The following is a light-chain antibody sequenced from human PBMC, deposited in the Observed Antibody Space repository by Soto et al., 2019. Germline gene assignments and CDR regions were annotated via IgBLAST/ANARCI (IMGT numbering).Light chain of an antibody. CDR2: GAS. V-gene: IGKV3D-15*01. Sequence: EIVMTQSPATLSVSPGERATLSCRASQSVSSNLAWYQQKPGQAPRLLIYGASTRATGIPARFSGSGSGTDFTLTINSLQPEDFAVYYCQQDYNLWTFGQGTKVDIK. J-gene: IGKJ1*01. CDR3: QQDYNLWT. CDR1: QSVSSN.